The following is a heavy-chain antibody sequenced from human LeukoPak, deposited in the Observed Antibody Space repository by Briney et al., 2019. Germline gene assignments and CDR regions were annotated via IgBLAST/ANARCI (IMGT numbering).Heavy chain of an antibody. CDR1: EFSVGSNY. V-gene: IGHV3-66*01. Sequence: GGSLRLSCAASEFSVGSNYMTWVRQAPGKGLEWVSLIYSGGSTYYADSVKGRFTISRDNSKNTLYLQMNSLRAEDTAVYYCAKELTSITQGDAFDIWGQGTMVTVSS. D-gene: IGHD3-3*01. CDR2: IYSGGST. J-gene: IGHJ3*02. CDR3: AKELTSITQGDAFDI.